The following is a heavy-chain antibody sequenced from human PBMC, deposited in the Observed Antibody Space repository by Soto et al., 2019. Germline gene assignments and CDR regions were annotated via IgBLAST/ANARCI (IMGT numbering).Heavy chain of an antibody. V-gene: IGHV1-18*01. CDR1: GYTFTSYG. Sequence: ASVKVSCKASGYTFTSYGISWVRQAPGQGLEWMGWISAYNGNTNYAQKLQGRVTMTTDTSTSTAYMELRSLRSDDTAVYYCAIDNKYRYAYGWFDFWGQGTLVTVFS. J-gene: IGHJ5*01. CDR2: ISAYNGNT. CDR3: AIDNKYRYAYGWFDF. D-gene: IGHD5-18*01.